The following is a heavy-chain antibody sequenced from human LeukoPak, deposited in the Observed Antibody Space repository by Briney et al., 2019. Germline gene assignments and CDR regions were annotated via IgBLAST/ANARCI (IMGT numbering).Heavy chain of an antibody. CDR3: ARKPAAGTDFDY. V-gene: IGHV5-10-1*01. D-gene: IGHD6-13*01. CDR2: IDPSDSYT. J-gene: IGHJ4*02. Sequence: GESLKISCKGSGYSFTSHRINWVRQMPRKGLEWMGRIDPSDSYTNYSPSFQGHVTISADKSISTAYLQWSSLKASDTAMYYCARKPAAGTDFDYWGQGTLLTVSS. CDR1: GYSFTSHR.